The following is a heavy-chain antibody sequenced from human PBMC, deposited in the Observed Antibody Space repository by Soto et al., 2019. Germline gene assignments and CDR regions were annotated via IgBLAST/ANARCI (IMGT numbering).Heavy chain of an antibody. CDR3: ARVKRYYDFWSGYSSYYYYGMDV. V-gene: IGHV4-34*01. CDR2: INHSGST. D-gene: IGHD3-3*01. Sequence: PSETLSLTCAVYGGSFSGYYWSWIRQPPGQRLEWIGEINHSGSTNYNPSLKSRVTISVDTSKNQFSLKLSSVTAADTAVYYCARVKRYYDFWSGYSSYYYYGMDVWGQGTTVT. J-gene: IGHJ6*02. CDR1: GGSFSGYY.